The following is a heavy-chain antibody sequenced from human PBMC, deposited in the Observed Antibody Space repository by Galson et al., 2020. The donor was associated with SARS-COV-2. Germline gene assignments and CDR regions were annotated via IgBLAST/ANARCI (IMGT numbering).Heavy chain of an antibody. V-gene: IGHV3-30*02. J-gene: IGHJ6*02. D-gene: IGHD4-17*01. CDR1: GFTFSSYG. Sequence: GSLRLSCAASGFTFSSYGMHWVRQAPGKGLEWVAFIRYDGSNKYYADSVKGQFTISRDNSKNTLYLQMNSLRAEDTAVYYCAADYGDYNNYYYGMDVWGQGTTVTVSS. CDR3: AADYGDYNNYYYGMDV. CDR2: IRYDGSNK.